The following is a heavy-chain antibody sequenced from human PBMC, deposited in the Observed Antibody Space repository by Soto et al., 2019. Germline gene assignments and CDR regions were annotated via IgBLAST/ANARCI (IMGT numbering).Heavy chain of an antibody. D-gene: IGHD6-19*01. CDR3: ARPPGYISDWYYFDL. CDR2: ISPKSGGT. CDR1: GYTFIDYY. Sequence: QVQLVQSGAEVKKPGASVKVSCEASGYTFIDYYMHWVRQAPGQGFEWMGRISPKSGGTNYAQKFQGRVTMTWDTSLNTAYMELSSLISEDKAVYYCARPPGYISDWYYFDLWGQGTLVTVSS. J-gene: IGHJ4*02. V-gene: IGHV1-2*02.